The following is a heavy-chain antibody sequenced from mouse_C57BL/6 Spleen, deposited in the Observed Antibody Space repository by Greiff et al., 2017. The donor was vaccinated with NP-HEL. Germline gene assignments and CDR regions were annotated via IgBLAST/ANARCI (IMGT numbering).Heavy chain of an antibody. Sequence: EVKLVESGGGLVKPGGSLKLSCAASGFTFSSYAMSWVRQTPEKRLEWVATISDGGSYTYYPDNVKGRFTISRDNAKNNLYLQMSHLKSEDTAMYYCARDGYYFDCWGQGTTLTVSS. V-gene: IGHV5-4*01. D-gene: IGHD2-2*01. CDR2: ISDGGSYT. J-gene: IGHJ2*01. CDR3: ARDGYYFDC. CDR1: GFTFSSYA.